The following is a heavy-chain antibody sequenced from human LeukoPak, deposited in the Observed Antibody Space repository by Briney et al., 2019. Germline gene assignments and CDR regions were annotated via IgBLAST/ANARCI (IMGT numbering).Heavy chain of an antibody. CDR2: IYTSGST. J-gene: IGHJ5*02. Sequence: TLSLTCTVSGGSISRYYWSWIRQPPGKGLEWIGYIYTSGSTNYNPSLKSRVTISVDTSKNQFSLKLSSVTAADTAVYYCARGRPYSYNWFDPWGQGTLVTVSS. D-gene: IGHD2-15*01. CDR1: GGSISRYY. V-gene: IGHV4-4*09. CDR3: ARGRPYSYNWFDP.